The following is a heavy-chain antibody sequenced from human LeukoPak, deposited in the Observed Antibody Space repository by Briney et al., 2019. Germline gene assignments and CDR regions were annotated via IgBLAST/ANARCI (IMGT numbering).Heavy chain of an antibody. V-gene: IGHV1-2*02. CDR3: ARGGWSGDAFDI. CDR2: INPNSGGT. CDR1: GYTFTGYY. Sequence: ASVTVSFKASGYTFTGYYMHWVRQAPGQGLEGMGWINPNSGGTNYAQKFQGRVTMTRDTSISTAYMELSRLRSDDTAVYYCARGGWSGDAFDIWGQGTMVTVSS. J-gene: IGHJ3*02. D-gene: IGHD6-19*01.